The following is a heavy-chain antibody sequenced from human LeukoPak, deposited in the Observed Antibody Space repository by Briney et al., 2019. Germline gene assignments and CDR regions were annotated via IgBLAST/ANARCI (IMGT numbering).Heavy chain of an antibody. V-gene: IGHV3-21*01. CDR3: ARDRGGGDWNY. Sequence: GGSLTLSCAASGFTFSSYSMNWLRQAPGKGLEWVSSISSSSSYIYYADSVKGRFTISRDNAKNSLYLQMNSLRAEDTAVYYGARDRGGGDWNYWGQGTLVTVSS. J-gene: IGHJ4*02. D-gene: IGHD2-21*01. CDR2: ISSSSSYI. CDR1: GFTFSSYS.